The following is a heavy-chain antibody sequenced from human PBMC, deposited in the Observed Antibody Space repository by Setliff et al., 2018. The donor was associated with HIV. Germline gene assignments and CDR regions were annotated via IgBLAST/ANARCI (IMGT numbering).Heavy chain of an antibody. CDR1: GFRFRSYW. D-gene: IGHD1-26*01. V-gene: IGHV3-7*01. CDR3: ARWGSGSYERVFDY. J-gene: IGHJ4*02. CDR2: VKQDGTET. Sequence: GGSLRLSCAASGFRFRSYWMSWVRQAPGKGLESVANVKQDGTETLYVDSVKGRVTISRDNANNLVYLQMNSLRAEDTAVYFCARWGSGSYERVFDYWGQGMLVTVSS.